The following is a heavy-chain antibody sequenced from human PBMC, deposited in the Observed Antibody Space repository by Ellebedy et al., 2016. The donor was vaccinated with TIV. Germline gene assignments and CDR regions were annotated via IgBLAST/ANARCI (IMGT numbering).Heavy chain of an antibody. Sequence: GESLKISCTASGFIVSTNHMSWVRQAPGKGLEWVGGYTNYADSVKGRFTISTHNSRKTLALQMTNLRTEDTAVYYCAKGSFPFEDKSERIYSFQYWGQGTLVTVSS. D-gene: IGHD3-10*01. V-gene: IGHV3-53*04. CDR2: GGYT. CDR1: GFIVSTNH. J-gene: IGHJ4*02. CDR3: AKGSFPFEDKSERIYSFQY.